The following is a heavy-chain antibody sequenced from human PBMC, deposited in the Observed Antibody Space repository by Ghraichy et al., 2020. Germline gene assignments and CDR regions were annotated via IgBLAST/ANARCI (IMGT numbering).Heavy chain of an antibody. D-gene: IGHD5-12*01. J-gene: IGHJ4*02. CDR2: ISWNSGSI. CDR1: GFTFDDYA. CDR3: AKDSGYGLRGGFDY. Sequence: GGSLRLSCAASGFTFDDYAMHWVRQAPWKGLEWVSGISWNSGSIGYADSVKGRFTISRDNAKNSLYLQMNSLRAEDTALYYCAKDSGYGLRGGFDYWGQGTPVTVSS. V-gene: IGHV3-9*01.